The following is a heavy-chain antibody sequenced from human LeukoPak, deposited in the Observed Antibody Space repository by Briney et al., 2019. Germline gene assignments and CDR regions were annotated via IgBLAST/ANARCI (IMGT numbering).Heavy chain of an antibody. Sequence: GGSLRLSCAASGFTVSSNFMTWVRQAPGKGLEWVSVIYSGGSTYYAESVKGRFTISRDNSKNTLYLQMNSLRAEDTAVYYCARDREVGDGIDSFDIWGQGSMVTVSS. V-gene: IGHV3-66*01. CDR2: IYSGGST. CDR3: ARDREVGDGIDSFDI. D-gene: IGHD1-26*01. J-gene: IGHJ3*02. CDR1: GFTVSSNF.